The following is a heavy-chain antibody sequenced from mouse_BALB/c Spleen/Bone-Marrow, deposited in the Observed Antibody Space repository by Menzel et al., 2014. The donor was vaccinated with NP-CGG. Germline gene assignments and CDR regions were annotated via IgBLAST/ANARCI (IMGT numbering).Heavy chain of an antibody. V-gene: IGHV1-18*01. CDR2: ISPYNGGT. CDR3: ARGQLGLKYYAMDY. Sequence: VQLKQSGPELVKPGASMKISCKASGYSFTGYTMSWVKQSHGKNLEWIGLISPYNGGTSYNQKFKGKATLTVDKSSSTAYMELLSLTSEDSAVYYCARGQLGLKYYAMDYWGQGTSVTVSS. CDR1: GYSFTGYT. D-gene: IGHD3-2*01. J-gene: IGHJ4*01.